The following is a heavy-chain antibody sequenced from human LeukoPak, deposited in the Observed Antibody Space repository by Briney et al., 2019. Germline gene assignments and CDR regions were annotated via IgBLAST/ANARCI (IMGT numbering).Heavy chain of an antibody. CDR1: GFTFSSYS. Sequence: GGSLRLSCAASGFTFSSYSMNWVRQAPGKGLEWVSSISSSSSYIYYADSVKGRFTISRDNAKNSLYLQMNSLRAEDAAVYYCAKDFVGRITMIVVASGYFDYWGQGTLVTVSS. CDR2: ISSSSSYI. D-gene: IGHD3-22*01. J-gene: IGHJ4*02. CDR3: AKDFVGRITMIVVASGYFDY. V-gene: IGHV3-21*04.